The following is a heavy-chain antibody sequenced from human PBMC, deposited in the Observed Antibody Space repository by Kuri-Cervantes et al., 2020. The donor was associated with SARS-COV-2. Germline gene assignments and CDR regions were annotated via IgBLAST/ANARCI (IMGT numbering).Heavy chain of an antibody. Sequence: GGSLRLSCAASGFTFSSYAMHWVRQAPGKGLEWVAVISYDGSNKYYADSVKARFTISRDNSKNTLYLQMNSLRAEDTAVYYCAREGIAVAGTVFDYWGQGTLVTVSS. J-gene: IGHJ4*02. CDR1: GFTFSSYA. CDR2: ISYDGSNK. D-gene: IGHD6-19*01. V-gene: IGHV3-30-3*01. CDR3: AREGIAVAGTVFDY.